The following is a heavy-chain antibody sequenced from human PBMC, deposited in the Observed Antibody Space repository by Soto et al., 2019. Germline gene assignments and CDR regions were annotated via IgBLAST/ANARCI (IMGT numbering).Heavy chain of an antibody. CDR3: AASYCDYPGSDFQH. J-gene: IGHJ1*01. Sequence: PGGSLRLSCAASGFTFSSYAMSWVRQAPGKGLEWVSAISGSGGSTYYADSVKGRFTISRDNSKNTLYLQMNSLRAEDTAVYYCAASYCDYPGSDFQHWGQGTLVTVSS. D-gene: IGHD4-17*01. CDR1: GFTFSSYA. CDR2: ISGSGGST. V-gene: IGHV3-23*01.